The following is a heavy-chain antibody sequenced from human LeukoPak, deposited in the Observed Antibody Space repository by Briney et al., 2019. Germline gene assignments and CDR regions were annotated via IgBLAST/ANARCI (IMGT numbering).Heavy chain of an antibody. D-gene: IGHD6-19*01. Sequence: PGGSLRLSCAASGFTFSSYSMNWVRQAPGKGLEWVSYISSSSTTIYYADSVKGRFTISRDNAKNSLYLQMNSLRAEDTAVYYCLTRSLVAVTGNYYMDAWGKGTTVTVSS. J-gene: IGHJ6*03. V-gene: IGHV3-48*04. CDR2: ISSSSTTI. CDR3: LTRSLVAVTGNYYMDA. CDR1: GFTFSSYS.